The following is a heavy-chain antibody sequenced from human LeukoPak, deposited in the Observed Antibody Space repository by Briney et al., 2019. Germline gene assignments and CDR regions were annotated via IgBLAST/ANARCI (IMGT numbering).Heavy chain of an antibody. CDR1: GSTFRSFA. CDR2: IIPIFGTA. J-gene: IGHJ4*02. D-gene: IGHD3-16*01. Sequence: SVTVSSNASGSTFRSFAIRWVRQAPGQGLERMGGIIPIFGTADYAQKFRGRVTITTDESTSIAYMDLSSMTSEDTAVYYYASDLGGATGVFEDWGQGTLVTVSS. CDR3: ASDLGGATGVFED. V-gene: IGHV1-69*05.